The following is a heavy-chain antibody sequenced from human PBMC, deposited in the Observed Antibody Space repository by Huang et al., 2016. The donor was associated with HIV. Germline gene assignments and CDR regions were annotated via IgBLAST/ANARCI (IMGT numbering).Heavy chain of an antibody. D-gene: IGHD5-18*01. CDR1: GGSVRNSNYF. Sequence: QLQESGPGLVKPSETLSLTCSVSGGSVRNSNYFWGWIRQPPGKGLEWIGTIYYSGSTFYNLSLKIRGTISGDESKNQFSLKLTSVTAADTAIYFCARHRDDVDTTLVTFLFDSWGQGALVTVSS. V-gene: IGHV4-39*01. CDR3: ARHRDDVDTTLVTFLFDS. J-gene: IGHJ4*02. CDR2: IYYSGST.